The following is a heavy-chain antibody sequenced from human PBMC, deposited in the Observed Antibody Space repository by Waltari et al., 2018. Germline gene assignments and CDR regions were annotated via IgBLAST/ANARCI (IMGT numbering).Heavy chain of an antibody. CDR2: IILVLGEA. J-gene: IGHJ3*02. V-gene: IGHV1-69*04. CDR1: GGTFPTYG. Sequence: QVLLEQSGAEVTKAGSSVKVSCKASGGTFPTYGVSWVRQAPGQGIEWMGKIILVLGEADYGQKVKGRLTITADKSTSTAYMELTSLRSDDKAVYYCAAHDSCAIWGRGTKGTVSS. CDR3: AAHDSCAI.